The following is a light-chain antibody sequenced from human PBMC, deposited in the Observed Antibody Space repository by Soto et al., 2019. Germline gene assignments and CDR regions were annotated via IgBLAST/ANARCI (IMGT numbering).Light chain of an antibody. Sequence: EIVLTQSPGTLSLSPGERATLSCRASQSVSSSFLAWYQQKPGQAPRLLIYGASSRATGIPDRFSGSGSGTDFTLTISRLESEDVAVYYCQQYGSSPHTFGGGTKVEIK. CDR1: QSVSSSF. V-gene: IGKV3-20*01. CDR3: QQYGSSPHT. J-gene: IGKJ4*01. CDR2: GAS.